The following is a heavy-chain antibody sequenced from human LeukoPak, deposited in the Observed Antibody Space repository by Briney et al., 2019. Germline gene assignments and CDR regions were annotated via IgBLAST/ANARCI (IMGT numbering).Heavy chain of an antibody. CDR1: GGSLSGFH. CDR2: INDRRDA. D-gene: IGHD3-22*01. CDR3: ARSEVNSSGYWVILY. J-gene: IGHJ4*02. Sequence: SETLSLTCDVDGGSLSGFHWSWIRQSARKRLEGIGEINDRRDANYNPSLETRVDISVDMSKNQFSLKMNSVTAADTAVYYCARSEVNSSGYWVILYWGQGTLVTVSS. V-gene: IGHV4-34*01.